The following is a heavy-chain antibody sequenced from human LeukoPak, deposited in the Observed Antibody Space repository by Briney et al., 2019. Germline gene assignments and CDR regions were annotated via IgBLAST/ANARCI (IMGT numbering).Heavy chain of an antibody. Sequence: KSGGSLRLSCATSGFIFSDAWMNWVRQAPGKGLEWVGRIRRNSDGGTIDYAAPVKGRFALSRDDSKNTLYLHMSSLQTEDTAVYYCATDFYDTTWGQGTLVTVSS. J-gene: IGHJ5*02. V-gene: IGHV3-15*07. CDR2: IRRNSDGGTI. CDR1: GFIFSDAW. D-gene: IGHD3-22*01. CDR3: ATDFYDTT.